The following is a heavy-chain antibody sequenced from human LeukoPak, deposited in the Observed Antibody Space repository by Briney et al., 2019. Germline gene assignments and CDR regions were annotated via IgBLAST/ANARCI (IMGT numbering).Heavy chain of an antibody. V-gene: IGHV4-59*01. CDR3: ARWDDYYDSSGYLY. Sequence: MTSETLSLTCTVSGYSISSYYWSWIRQPPGKGLEWIGYIYYSGSTNYNPSLKSRVTISVDTSKNQFSLKLSSMTAADTAVYYCARWDDYYDSSGYLYGGQGTLVTVSS. CDR1: GYSISSYY. J-gene: IGHJ4*02. CDR2: IYYSGST. D-gene: IGHD3-22*01.